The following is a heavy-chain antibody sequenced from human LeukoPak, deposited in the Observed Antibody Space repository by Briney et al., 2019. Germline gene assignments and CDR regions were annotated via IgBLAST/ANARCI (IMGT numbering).Heavy chain of an antibody. CDR1: GYAFTDYY. CDR3: ARDWLLRYSQGGLDY. Sequence: ASVKVSCKASGYAFTDYYIHWVRQAPGQGLEWMGWINPKSGDTNYAEKFQGRATMTRDTSITTAYMEVSSLRSGDTAVYYCARDWLLRYSQGGLDYWGQGTLVTVSS. V-gene: IGHV1-2*02. J-gene: IGHJ4*02. CDR2: INPKSGDT. D-gene: IGHD3-9*01.